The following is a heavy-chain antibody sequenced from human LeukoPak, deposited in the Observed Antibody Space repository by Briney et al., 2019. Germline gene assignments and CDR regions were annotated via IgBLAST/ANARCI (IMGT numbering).Heavy chain of an antibody. D-gene: IGHD3-22*01. J-gene: IGHJ4*02. V-gene: IGHV3-30*18. CDR1: GFTFSSYG. CDR2: ISYDGSNK. Sequence: QPGRSLRLSCVVSGFTFSSYGMHWVRQAPGKGLEWVAVISYDGSNKYYADSVKGRFTISRDNSKNTLYLQMNSLRAEDTAVYYCAKRGYYYDSSGYYSRTYFDYWGQGTLVIVPS. CDR3: AKRGYYYDSSGYYSRTYFDY.